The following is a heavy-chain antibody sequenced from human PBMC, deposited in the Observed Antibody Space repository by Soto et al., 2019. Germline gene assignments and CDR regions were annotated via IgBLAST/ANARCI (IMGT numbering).Heavy chain of an antibody. CDR1: GFTFSSYA. V-gene: IGHV3-30-3*01. J-gene: IGHJ4*02. CDR3: AREIYDSSGYCSSPLAY. Sequence: GGSLRLSFAASGFTFSSYAMHWVRQAPGNGLEWVAVISYDGSNKYYADSVKGRFTISRDNSKNTLYLQMNSLRAEDTAVYYCAREIYDSSGYCSSPLAYWGQGTLVTVSS. CDR2: ISYDGSNK. D-gene: IGHD3-22*01.